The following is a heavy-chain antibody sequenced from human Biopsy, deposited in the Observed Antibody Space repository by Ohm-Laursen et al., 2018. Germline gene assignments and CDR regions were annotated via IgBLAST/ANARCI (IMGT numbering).Heavy chain of an antibody. CDR2: MIPSRGKT. CDR1: GYSFSTYD. Sequence: EASVKVSCKASGYSFSTYDVNWVRQARGQGLEWMGWMIPSRGKTGYAQRFQGRVTLTMNTSISTAYMELSGLRSEDTAVYFCARGYSRRVSIFEASIYWFDTWGQGTLVTVSS. D-gene: IGHD6-6*01. CDR3: ARGYSRRVSIFEASIYWFDT. V-gene: IGHV1-8*01. J-gene: IGHJ5*02.